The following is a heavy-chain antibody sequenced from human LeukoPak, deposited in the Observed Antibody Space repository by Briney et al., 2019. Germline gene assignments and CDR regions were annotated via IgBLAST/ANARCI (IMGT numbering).Heavy chain of an antibody. CDR2: IGISGGSGST. CDR3: ANGERRWWSDR. V-gene: IGHV3-23*01. D-gene: IGHD2-15*01. J-gene: IGHJ5*02. Sequence: GGSLRLSCAASGFTFSSYAMSWVRQAPGKGLEWVSTIGISGGSGSTYYADSVKGRFTISRDNSKNTLYLQMNSLRADDTAVYYCANGERRWWSDRWGQGTLVTVSS. CDR1: GFTFSSYA.